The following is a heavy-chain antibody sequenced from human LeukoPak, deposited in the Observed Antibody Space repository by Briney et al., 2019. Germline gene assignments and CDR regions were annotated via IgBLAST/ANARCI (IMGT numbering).Heavy chain of an antibody. CDR1: GFTFSSYW. CDR2: FNSDGSSA. J-gene: IGHJ4*02. D-gene: IGHD4-17*01. CDR3: VKVYPTVTTSSVLGS. Sequence: GGSLRLSCEASGFTFSSYWMHWVRQAPGKGLVWVSRFNSDGSSATYADSVKGRFTVSRDNSKNTVFLQINSLRTDDSAVYWCVKVYPTVTTSSVLGSWGQGTLVTVSS. V-gene: IGHV3-74*01.